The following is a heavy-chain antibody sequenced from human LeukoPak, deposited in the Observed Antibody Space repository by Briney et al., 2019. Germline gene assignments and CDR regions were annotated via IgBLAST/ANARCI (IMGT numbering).Heavy chain of an antibody. CDR3: ARHAYHYYYGVDV. Sequence: GGSLRLSCAASGFTFYDHGMSWVRQAPGKGLEWVSVISGDDSTYYADSVKGRFTISRDNSKNTLYLQMHSLRPEDTAVYYCARHAYHYYYGVDVWGQGTTGTVS. J-gene: IGHJ6*02. V-gene: IGHV3-66*04. CDR2: ISGDDST. CDR1: GFTFYDHG.